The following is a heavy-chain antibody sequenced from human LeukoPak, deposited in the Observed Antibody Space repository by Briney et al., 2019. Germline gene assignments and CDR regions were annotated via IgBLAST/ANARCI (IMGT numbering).Heavy chain of an antibody. V-gene: IGHV4-34*01. Sequence: PSETLSLTCAVYGGSFSGYYWSWIRQPPGKGLEWIGEINHSGSTNYNPSLKSRVTISVDTSKNQFSLKLSSVTAADTAVYYCARASSWYGSGYFQHWGQGTLVTVSS. CDR3: ARASSWYGSGYFQH. D-gene: IGHD6-13*01. CDR2: INHSGST. J-gene: IGHJ1*01. CDR1: GGSFSGYY.